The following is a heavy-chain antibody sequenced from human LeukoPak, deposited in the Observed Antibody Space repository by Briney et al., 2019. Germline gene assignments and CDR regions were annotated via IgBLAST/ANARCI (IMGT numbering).Heavy chain of an antibody. CDR1: GFTFSSYG. D-gene: IGHD3-3*01. J-gene: IGHJ4*02. CDR3: ARGGSAHIFLEWLKDY. V-gene: IGHV3-30*19. Sequence: QPGGSLRLSCAASGFTFSSYGMHWVRQAPGKGLEWVAVISYDGSNKYYADSVKGRFTISRDNSKNTLYLQMNSLRAEDTAVYYCARGGSAHIFLEWLKDYWGQGALVTVSS. CDR2: ISYDGSNK.